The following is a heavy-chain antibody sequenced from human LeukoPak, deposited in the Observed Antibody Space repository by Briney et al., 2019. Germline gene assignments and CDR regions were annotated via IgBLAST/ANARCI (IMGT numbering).Heavy chain of an antibody. D-gene: IGHD6-6*01. J-gene: IGHJ4*02. CDR1: GDSGSRSDSY. CDR3: ARVPFARPRYFDY. CDR2: IYYSGRT. V-gene: IGHV4-39*01. Sequence: SETLSLTCSVSGDSGSRSDSYWDWIRQPPGKGLEWIGTIYYSGRTYYSPSLKSRVTMSVDPSNNQFSLKLSSVTAADTAVYYCARVPFARPRYFDYWGQGTLVTVSS.